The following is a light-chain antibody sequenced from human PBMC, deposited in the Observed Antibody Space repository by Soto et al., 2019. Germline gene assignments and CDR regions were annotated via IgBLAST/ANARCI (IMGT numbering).Light chain of an antibody. Sequence: QSVLTQAPSVSGAPGQRVTIYCTGSSSNIGAGNDVHRYQQLPGTAPKLLIYGSNTRPSGVPDRFSVSKSGTSASLAITGLQAEDEADYYCQSFDSDWSVVFGGGTKLTVL. V-gene: IGLV1-40*01. J-gene: IGLJ3*02. CDR2: GSN. CDR1: SSNIGAGND. CDR3: QSFDSDWSVV.